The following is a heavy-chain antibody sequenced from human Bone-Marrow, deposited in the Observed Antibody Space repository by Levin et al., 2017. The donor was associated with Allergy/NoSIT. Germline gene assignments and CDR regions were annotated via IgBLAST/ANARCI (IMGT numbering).Heavy chain of an antibody. CDR1: GFTFSSSA. Sequence: PGESLKISCVASGFTFSSSALIWVRQAPGKGLEWDSGISGSGANTYYADSVKGRITISRDNSNNTLYLQMNSLRVEDTALYYCAKASSFLITFGTRFAPWGQGTLVTVSS. V-gene: IGHV3-23*01. CDR3: AKASSFLITFGTRFAP. CDR2: ISGSGANT. D-gene: IGHD3-16*01. J-gene: IGHJ5*02.